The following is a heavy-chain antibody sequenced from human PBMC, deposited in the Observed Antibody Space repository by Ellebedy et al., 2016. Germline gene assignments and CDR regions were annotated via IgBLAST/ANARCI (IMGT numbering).Heavy chain of an antibody. CDR1: GFTFSSYA. CDR3: VKSGYSYGHPPSYFQH. CDR2: ISYDGSNK. J-gene: IGHJ1*01. V-gene: IGHV3-30-3*02. Sequence: GESLKISXAASGFTFSSYAMHWVRQAPGKGLEWVAVISYDGSNKYYADSVKGRFTISRDNSKNTLYLQMNSLRAEDTAVYYCVKSGYSYGHPPSYFQHWGQGTLVTVSS. D-gene: IGHD5-18*01.